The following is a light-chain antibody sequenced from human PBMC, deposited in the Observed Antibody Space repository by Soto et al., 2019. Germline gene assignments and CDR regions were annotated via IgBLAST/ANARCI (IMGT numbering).Light chain of an antibody. V-gene: IGKV3-20*01. CDR1: QSVDNDY. J-gene: IGKJ2*01. Sequence: EIVLTQSPGTQSLSPGERATLLCRASQSVDNDYLAWYQQKPGQAPRLLIYNTSSRATGIPDRFSGSGSGTDFSLTISRLEPEDFAVYYCQQYGRSPDTFGQGTNLEIK. CDR2: NTS. CDR3: QQYGRSPDT.